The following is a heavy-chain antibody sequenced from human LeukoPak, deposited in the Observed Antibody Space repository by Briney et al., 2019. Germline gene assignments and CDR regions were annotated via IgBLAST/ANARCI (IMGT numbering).Heavy chain of an antibody. Sequence: SVRLSCTASGFTFDDFAMMWLGPAPGGGLEGGGFIRRKAYGGTTDYAASVKGRFTISRDDSTSIAYLQMNSLKTEDTAVYYCTRDGSPPYYYDSSGYYYMDYWGQGTLVTVSS. CDR3: TRDGSPPYYYDSSGYYYMDY. D-gene: IGHD3-22*01. CDR1: GFTFDDFA. J-gene: IGHJ4*02. CDR2: IRRKAYGGTT. V-gene: IGHV3-49*03.